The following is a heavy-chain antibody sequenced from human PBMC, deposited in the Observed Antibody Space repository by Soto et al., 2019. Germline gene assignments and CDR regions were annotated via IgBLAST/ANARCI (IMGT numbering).Heavy chain of an antibody. D-gene: IGHD3-22*01. CDR2: ISAYNGNT. Sequence: ASVKVSCKASGYTFTSYGISWVRQAPGQGLEWMGWISAYNGNTNYAQKLQGRVTMTRDTSTSTVYMDLNSLRSEDTAVYYCARDRNVRDYYDNSGYLNWFDSWGQGTLVTVSS. CDR3: ARDRNVRDYYDNSGYLNWFDS. CDR1: GYTFTSYG. V-gene: IGHV1-18*04. J-gene: IGHJ5*01.